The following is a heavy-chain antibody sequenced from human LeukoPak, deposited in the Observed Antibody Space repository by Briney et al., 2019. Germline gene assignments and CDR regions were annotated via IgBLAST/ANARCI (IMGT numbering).Heavy chain of an antibody. CDR3: ATDGNWNDALHAFDI. CDR2: FDPEDGET. V-gene: IGHV1-24*01. J-gene: IGHJ3*02. Sequence: ASVTVSCKVSGYTLTELSMHWVRQAPGKGLEWMGGFDPEDGETIYAQKFQGRVTMTEDTSTDTAYMELSSLRSEDTAVYYCATDGNWNDALHAFDIWGQGTMVTVSS. CDR1: GYTLTELS. D-gene: IGHD1-1*01.